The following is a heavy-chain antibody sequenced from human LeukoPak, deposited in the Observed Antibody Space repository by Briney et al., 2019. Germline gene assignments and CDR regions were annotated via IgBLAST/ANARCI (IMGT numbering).Heavy chain of an antibody. CDR1: GGSISSSY. V-gene: IGHV4-59*01. CDR2: IYNSGST. J-gene: IGHJ5*02. D-gene: IGHD3-16*01. Sequence: SETLSLTCTASGGSISSSYWSWIRQPPGKGLEWIGYIYNSGSTNYNPSLKSRVTISVDTSKNQFSLKLSSVTAADTALYYCARDLGNSESWFDPWGQGTLVTVSS. CDR3: ARDLGNSESWFDP.